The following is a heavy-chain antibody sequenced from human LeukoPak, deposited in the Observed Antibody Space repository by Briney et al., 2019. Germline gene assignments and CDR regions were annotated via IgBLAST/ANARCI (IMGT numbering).Heavy chain of an antibody. Sequence: PGGCLRLSCAASGFTFSDYYMSWIRQAPGKGLEWVSYISSSGSTIYYADSVKGRFTISRDNAKNSLYLQMNSLRAEDTAVYYCAREVCSSSWYYFDYWGQGTLVTVSS. D-gene: IGHD6-13*01. V-gene: IGHV3-11*01. CDR2: ISSSGSTI. CDR3: AREVCSSSWYYFDY. CDR1: GFTFSDYY. J-gene: IGHJ4*02.